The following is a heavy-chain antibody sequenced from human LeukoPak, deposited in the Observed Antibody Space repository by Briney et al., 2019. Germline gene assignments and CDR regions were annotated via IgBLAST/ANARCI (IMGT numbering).Heavy chain of an antibody. D-gene: IGHD3-22*01. CDR1: GGSISSGGYH. CDR2: IYYSGST. V-gene: IGHV4-31*03. CDR3: ARGTPYSSGYYYSVGGAFDI. Sequence: SETLSLTCTVSGGSISSGGYHWGWIRQHPGKGLEWIGYIYYSGSTYYNPSLQSRVTISVDTSKNQFSLKLSSVPAADTAVYYCARGTPYSSGYYYSVGGAFDIWGQGTMVTVSS. J-gene: IGHJ3*02.